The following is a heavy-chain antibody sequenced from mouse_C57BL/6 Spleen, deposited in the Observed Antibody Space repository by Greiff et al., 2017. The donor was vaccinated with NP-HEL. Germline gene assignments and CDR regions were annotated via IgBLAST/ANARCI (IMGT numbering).Heavy chain of an antibody. CDR1: GYAFSSSW. J-gene: IGHJ2*01. CDR2: IYPGDGDT. V-gene: IGHV1-82*01. Sequence: VQLQESGPELVKPGASVKISCKASGYAFSSSWMNWVKQRPGKGLEWIGRIYPGDGDTNYKGKFKGKATLTADKSSSTAYMQLSSLTSEDSAVYFCAREGTFDYWGQGTTLTVSS. D-gene: IGHD3-3*01. CDR3: AREGTFDY.